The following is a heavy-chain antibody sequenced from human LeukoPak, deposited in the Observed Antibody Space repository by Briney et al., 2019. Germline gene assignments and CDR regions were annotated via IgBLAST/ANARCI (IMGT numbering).Heavy chain of an antibody. Sequence: SETLSLTCAVYGGSFSGYYWSWIRQPPGKGLEWIGEINHSGSTNYNPSLKSRVTISVDTSKNQFSLKLSSVTAADTAVYYCARHEPGYCSSTSCYYSNWFDPWGQGTLVTVSS. D-gene: IGHD2-2*01. V-gene: IGHV4-34*01. CDR3: ARHEPGYCSSTSCYYSNWFDP. CDR2: INHSGST. J-gene: IGHJ5*02. CDR1: GGSFSGYY.